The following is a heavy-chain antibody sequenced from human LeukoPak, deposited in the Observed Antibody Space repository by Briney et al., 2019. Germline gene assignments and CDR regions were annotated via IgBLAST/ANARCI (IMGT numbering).Heavy chain of an antibody. CDR1: GGSFSGYY. Sequence: ASETLSLTCAVYGGSFSGYYWSWIRQPPGKGLEWIGEINHSGSTNYNPSLKSRVTISIDTSRSQFSLKLTSVTAADTAVYYCARFWSGFDYWGQGTLVTVSP. CDR2: INHSGST. D-gene: IGHD3-3*01. J-gene: IGHJ4*02. V-gene: IGHV4-34*01. CDR3: ARFWSGFDY.